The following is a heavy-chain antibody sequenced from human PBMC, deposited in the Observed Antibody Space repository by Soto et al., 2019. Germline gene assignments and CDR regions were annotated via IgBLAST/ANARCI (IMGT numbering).Heavy chain of an antibody. CDR2: IPYDGSNK. Sequence: GGSLRLSCAASGFTLSSYAMHWVRQAPCKGLEWVAVIPYDGSNKYYADSVKGRFTISRDNSKNTLYLQMNSLRAEDTAVYYCARVIRRHITMILPAPYWGQGTLVTVSS. V-gene: IGHV3-30-3*01. J-gene: IGHJ4*02. D-gene: IGHD3-22*01. CDR1: GFTLSSYA. CDR3: ARVIRRHITMILPAPY.